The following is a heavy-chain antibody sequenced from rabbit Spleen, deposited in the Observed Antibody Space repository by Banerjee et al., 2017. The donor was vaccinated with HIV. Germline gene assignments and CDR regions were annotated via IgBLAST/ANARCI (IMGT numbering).Heavy chain of an antibody. CDR1: GFDLNTYG. V-gene: IGHV1S7*01. D-gene: IGHD1-1*01. CDR3: VRGASGSGYYSL. CDR2: IDPVFGAT. J-gene: IGHJ4*01. Sequence: QLEESGGGLVKPEGSLKLSCKASGFDLNTYGVSWVRQAPGKGLEWIGYIDPVFGATYYATWVNGRFTISSQNAQNTLYLQLHSLTAADTATYFCVRGASGSGYYSLWGPGTLVTVS.